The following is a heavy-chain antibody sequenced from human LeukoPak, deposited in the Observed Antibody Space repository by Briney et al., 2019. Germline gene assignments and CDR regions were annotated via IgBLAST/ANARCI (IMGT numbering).Heavy chain of an antibody. CDR3: ARREGFCKGGTCYLDF. V-gene: IGHV3-74*01. Sequence: GGSLRLSCAASGFTFSSYWMHWVRQAPGKGLVWVSRINTDGSSTTYADSVKGRFTTSRDNVKNTLYLQMNSLRAEDTAVYYCARREGFCKGGTCYLDFWGQGTLVTVSS. D-gene: IGHD2-15*01. CDR2: INTDGSST. CDR1: GFTFSSYW. J-gene: IGHJ4*02.